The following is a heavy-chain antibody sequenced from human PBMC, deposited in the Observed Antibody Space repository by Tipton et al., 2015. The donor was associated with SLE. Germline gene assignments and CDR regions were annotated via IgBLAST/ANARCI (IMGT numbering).Heavy chain of an antibody. V-gene: IGHV4-59*08. CDR2: IYYSGST. CDR3: ARSALAHRVWFDP. CDR1: GGSISSYY. Sequence: TLSLTCTVSGGSISSYYWSWIRQPPGKGLEWIGYIYYSGSTSYNPSLKSRVTISVDTSKNQFSLKLSSVTAADTAVYYCARSALAHRVWFDPWGQGTLVTVSS. J-gene: IGHJ5*02.